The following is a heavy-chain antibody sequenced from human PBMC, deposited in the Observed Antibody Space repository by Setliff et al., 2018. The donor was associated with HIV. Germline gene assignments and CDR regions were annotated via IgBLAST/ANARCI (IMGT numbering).Heavy chain of an antibody. Sequence: LRLSCAASGFSFSSYWMHWVRQAPGKGLDWVSVIYSDGRTYYADSVKGRFTISRDNSKNTLYLQTSSLRAEDTAVYYCAGGVVVVAAHPGAFDIWGQGTMVTVSS. CDR3: AGGVVVVAAHPGAFDI. V-gene: IGHV3-NL1*01. CDR2: IYSDGRT. D-gene: IGHD2-15*01. CDR1: GFSFSSYW. J-gene: IGHJ3*02.